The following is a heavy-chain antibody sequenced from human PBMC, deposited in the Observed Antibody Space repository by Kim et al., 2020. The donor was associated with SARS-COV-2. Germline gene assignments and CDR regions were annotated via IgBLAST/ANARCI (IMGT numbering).Heavy chain of an antibody. V-gene: IGHV4-61*01. CDR2: IYYSGST. CDR1: GGSVSSGSYY. J-gene: IGHJ6*02. Sequence: SETLSLTCTVSGGSVSSGSYYWSWIRQPPGKGLEWIGYIYYSGSTNYNPSLKSRVTISVDTSKNQFSLKLSSVTAADTAVYYCARDQYDFWSGYYPKYYYDGMDVWGQGTTVTVSS. D-gene: IGHD3-3*01. CDR3: ARDQYDFWSGYYPKYYYDGMDV.